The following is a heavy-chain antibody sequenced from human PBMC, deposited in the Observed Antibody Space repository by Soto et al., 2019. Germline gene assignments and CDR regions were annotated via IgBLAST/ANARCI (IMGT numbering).Heavy chain of an antibody. CDR2: IIPIFGTA. J-gene: IGHJ6*04. V-gene: IGHV1-69*06. CDR1: GGTFSSYA. D-gene: IGHD3-3*01. CDR3: AKDSIFGGGISLVSDPLGMHA. Sequence: SVTVSCKASGGTFSSYAISWVRQAPGQGLEWMGGIIPIFGTANYAQKFQGRVTINADKSTSTAYMELSSLRSEDTAVYYCAKDSIFGGGISLVSDPLGMHAWGNGTSVTV.